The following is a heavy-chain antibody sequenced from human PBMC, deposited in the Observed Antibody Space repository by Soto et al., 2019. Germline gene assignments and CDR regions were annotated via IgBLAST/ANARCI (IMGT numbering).Heavy chain of an antibody. CDR2: INHSGST. CDR3: ARPKDDH. Sequence: SETLSLTCAVYVGSFSCYYWSWIRQPPGKWLEWIGEINHSGSTNXXPSLKSRVXISVDTSKNQFXLKLSXFTAADTAVYYCARPKDDHWGQGTLVTVX. CDR1: VGSFSCYY. J-gene: IGHJ5*02. V-gene: IGHV4-34*01.